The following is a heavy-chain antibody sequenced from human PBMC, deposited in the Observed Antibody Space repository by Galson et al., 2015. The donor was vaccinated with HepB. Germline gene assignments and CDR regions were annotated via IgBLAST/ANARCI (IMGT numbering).Heavy chain of an antibody. CDR3: ARELGAGRYFDY. CDR2: IGHDGSYQ. J-gene: IGHJ4*02. V-gene: IGHV3-33*01. Sequence: SLRLSCAASGFSFNIYGMHWLRQAPGKGLEWVAVIGHDGSYQHYADSVKGRFTISRDNSENTLYLQMNSLRGEDTAMYHCARELGAGRYFDYWGQGILVTVSS. CDR1: GFSFNIYG. D-gene: IGHD3-10*01.